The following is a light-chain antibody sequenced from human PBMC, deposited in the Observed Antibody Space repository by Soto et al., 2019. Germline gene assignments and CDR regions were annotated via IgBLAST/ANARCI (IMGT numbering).Light chain of an antibody. J-gene: IGKJ2*01. CDR2: GAS. V-gene: IGKV3-20*01. CDR3: HLYGTSPLFT. Sequence: EIVLTQSPGTLSLSPGVRATLSCRASQTVSSSYLAWSQQKPGQAPRPLIYGASNRATGVPDRFSGTGSGTDFTLTISRLEPEDFAGYYCHLYGTSPLFTFGQGTNLEIK. CDR1: QTVSSSY.